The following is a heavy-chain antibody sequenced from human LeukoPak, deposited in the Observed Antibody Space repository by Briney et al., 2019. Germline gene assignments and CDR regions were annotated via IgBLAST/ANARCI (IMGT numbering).Heavy chain of an antibody. D-gene: IGHD3-3*01. CDR1: GGPINFY. J-gene: IGHJ6*04. V-gene: IGHV4-59*01. Sequence: SETLSLTCSVSGGPINFYWSWIRQSPGKGLEWIGCVHQNGSASYKSSLQRRVTMSVDTSKRQVSLMLNSVTAADTAVYYCARDVRRRLRFNNIYPYFGMDVWGKGTTVIVSA. CDR2: VHQNGSA. CDR3: ARDVRRRLRFNNIYPYFGMDV.